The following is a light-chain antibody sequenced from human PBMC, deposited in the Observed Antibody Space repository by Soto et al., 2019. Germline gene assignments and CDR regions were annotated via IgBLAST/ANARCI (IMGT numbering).Light chain of an antibody. CDR3: QHYNSYSEA. CDR1: QNINTR. J-gene: IGKJ1*01. CDR2: KAS. V-gene: IGKV1-5*03. Sequence: DIQITQSPSTLSASVGDSVTISCRAIQNINTRLAWYRQKPGKAPKLLIYKASTLKSGVPSRFSCSGAGTECTRTISSLQPDDVETDYCQHYNSYSEAFGQGTKVDIK.